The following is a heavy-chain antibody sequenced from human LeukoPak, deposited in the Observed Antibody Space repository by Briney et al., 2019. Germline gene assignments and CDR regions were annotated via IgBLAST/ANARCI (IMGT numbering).Heavy chain of an antibody. D-gene: IGHD3-9*01. Sequence: PSETLSLTCTVSGGSISSGGYYWSWLRQHPGTGLEGIGYIYYSGSTYYNPSLKSRVTISVDTSKNQFSLKLSSVTAADTAVYYCAGFSDVLRYFDLWGQGTLVTVSS. J-gene: IGHJ4*02. CDR1: GGSISSGGYY. V-gene: IGHV4-31*03. CDR3: AGFSDVLRYFDL. CDR2: IYYSGST.